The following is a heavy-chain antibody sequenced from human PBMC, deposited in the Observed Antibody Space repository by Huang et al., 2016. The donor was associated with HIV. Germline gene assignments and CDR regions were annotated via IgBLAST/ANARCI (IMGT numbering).Heavy chain of an antibody. CDR3: AKGGSAAAVLDF. Sequence: QVQLVESGVGVVQPGRSLRISCAASGFTFSSYGMHWVRQAPGKGLEWVAVISDDAKTKYYADSVKGRFSISRDNSKTTVYLQLNSLRLEDTAVYYCAKGGSAAAVLDFWGQGTLVTVSS. V-gene: IGHV3-30*18. CDR1: GFTFSSYG. J-gene: IGHJ4*02. D-gene: IGHD6-13*01. CDR2: ISDDAKTK.